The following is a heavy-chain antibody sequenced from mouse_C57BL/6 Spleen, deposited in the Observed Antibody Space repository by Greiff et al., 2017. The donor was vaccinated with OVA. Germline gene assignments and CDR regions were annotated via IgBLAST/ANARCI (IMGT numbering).Heavy chain of an antibody. CDR3: ARSGYYVLYYFDY. CDR2: INPNNGGT. J-gene: IGHJ2*01. V-gene: IGHV1-22*01. D-gene: IGHD2-3*01. Sequence: VQLQQSGPELVKPGASVKMSCKASGYTFTDYNMHWVKQSHGKSLEWIGYINPNNGGTSYNQKFKGKATLTVNKSSSTAYMELRSLTSEDSAVYYCARSGYYVLYYFDYWGQGTTLTVSS. CDR1: GYTFTDYN.